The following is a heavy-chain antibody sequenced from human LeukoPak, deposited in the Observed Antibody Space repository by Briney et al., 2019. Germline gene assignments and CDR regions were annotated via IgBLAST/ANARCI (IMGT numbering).Heavy chain of an antibody. CDR2: IYYSGST. CDR1: GGSISSYY. V-gene: IGHV4-59*01. D-gene: IGHD2-15*01. CDR3: ARGLVAATHYFDY. Sequence: SETLSLTCTVSGGSISSYYWSWIRQPPGKGLEGIGYIYYSGSTNYNPSLKSRVTISVDTSKNQFSLKLSSVTAADTAVYYCARGLVAATHYFDYWGQGTLVTVSS. J-gene: IGHJ4*02.